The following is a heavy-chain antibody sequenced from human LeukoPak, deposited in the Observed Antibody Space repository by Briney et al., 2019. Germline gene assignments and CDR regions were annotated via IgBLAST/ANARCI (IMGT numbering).Heavy chain of an antibody. CDR3: ARGNYYDSSGYYSPFDY. CDR2: IIPIFGTA. CDR1: GGTFSSYA. Sequence: ASVKVSCKASGGTFSSYAISWVRQAPGQGLEWMGGIIPIFGTANYAQKFLGRVTITADESTSTAYMELSSLRSEDTAVYYCARGNYYDSSGYYSPFDYWGQGTLVTVSS. D-gene: IGHD3-22*01. V-gene: IGHV1-69*13. J-gene: IGHJ4*02.